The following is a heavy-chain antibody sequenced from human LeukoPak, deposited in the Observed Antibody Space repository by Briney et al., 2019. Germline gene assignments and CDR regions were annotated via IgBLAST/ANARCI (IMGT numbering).Heavy chain of an antibody. CDR1: GGYISSYY. J-gene: IGHJ4*02. V-gene: IGHV4-59*12. CDR3: ARGHGSVAGTDY. Sequence: SETLSLTCTVSGGYISSYYWSWIRQPPGEGLEWIGYVYYTGSTNYNPSLKSRVTMSVDTSKNQFSLKLSSVTAADTAVYYCARGHGSVAGTDYWGQGTLVTVSS. CDR2: VYYTGST. D-gene: IGHD6-19*01.